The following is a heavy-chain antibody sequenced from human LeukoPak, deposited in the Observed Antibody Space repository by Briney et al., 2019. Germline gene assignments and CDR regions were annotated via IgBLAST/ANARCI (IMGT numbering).Heavy chain of an antibody. CDR3: AKEAARPGYFDY. D-gene: IGHD6-6*01. V-gene: IGHV3-9*03. J-gene: IGHJ4*02. CDR2: ISWNSGSI. CDR1: GFTFDDYA. Sequence: GGSLRLSCAAPGFTFDDYAMHWVRQAPGKGLEWVSGISWNSGSIGYADSVKGRFTISRDNAKNSLYLQMNSLRAEDMALYYCAKEAARPGYFDYWGQGTLVTVSS.